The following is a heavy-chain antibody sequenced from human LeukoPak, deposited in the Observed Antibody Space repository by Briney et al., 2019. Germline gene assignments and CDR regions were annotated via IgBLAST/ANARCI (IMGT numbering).Heavy chain of an antibody. V-gene: IGHV4-34*01. CDR1: GGSFSGYY. D-gene: IGHD4/OR15-4a*01. CDR2: INHSGST. CDR3: ARRNADYRYYYYGMDV. J-gene: IGHJ6*02. Sequence: KASETLSLTCAVYGGSFSGYYWSWIRQPPGKGLEWIGEINHSGSTNYNPSLKSRVTISVDTSKNQFSLKLSSVTAADTAVYYCARRNADYRYYYYGMDVWGQGTTVTVSS.